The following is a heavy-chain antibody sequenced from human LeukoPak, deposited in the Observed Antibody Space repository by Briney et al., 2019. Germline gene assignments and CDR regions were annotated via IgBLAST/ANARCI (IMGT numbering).Heavy chain of an antibody. Sequence: SETLSLTCAVYGGSFSGYYWSWIRQPPGKGLEWIGEINHSGSTNYNPSLKSRVTISVDTSKNQFSLKLSSVTAADTAVYYCAREEAAAGQYYFDYWGQGTLVTVSS. CDR1: GGSFSGYY. D-gene: IGHD6-13*01. J-gene: IGHJ4*02. CDR3: AREEAAAGQYYFDY. CDR2: INHSGST. V-gene: IGHV4-34*01.